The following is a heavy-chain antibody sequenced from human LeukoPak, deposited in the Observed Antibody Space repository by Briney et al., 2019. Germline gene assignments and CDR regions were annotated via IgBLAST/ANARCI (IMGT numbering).Heavy chain of an antibody. CDR2: ISYRGTT. CDR3: ARGFDGVAGWFDP. J-gene: IGHJ5*02. CDR1: GGSISSYY. D-gene: IGHD3-9*01. Sequence: PSETLSLTCTVSGGSISSYYWSWIRQPPGKGLEWIGYISYRGTTKYNSSLKSRVTMSVDMSKNQFSLKLSSVIAADTAVYYCARGFDGVAGWFDPWGQGTLVTVSS. V-gene: IGHV4-59*01.